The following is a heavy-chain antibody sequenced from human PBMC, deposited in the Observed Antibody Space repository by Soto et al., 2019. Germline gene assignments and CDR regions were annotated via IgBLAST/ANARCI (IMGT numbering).Heavy chain of an antibody. J-gene: IGHJ5*02. CDR2: ISAYNGNT. V-gene: IGHV1-18*01. CDR1: GYTFTSYG. CDR3: ARNWRGCSSTSCPGGFDP. Sequence: ASVKVSCKASGYTFTSYGISWVRQAPGQGLEWMGWISAYNGNTNYAQKLQGRVTMTTGTSTSTAYMELRSLGSDDTAVYYCARNWRGCSSTSCPGGFDPWGQGTLVTVSS. D-gene: IGHD2-2*01.